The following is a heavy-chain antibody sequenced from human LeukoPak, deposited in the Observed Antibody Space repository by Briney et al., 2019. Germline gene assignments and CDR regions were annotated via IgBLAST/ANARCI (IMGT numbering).Heavy chain of an antibody. CDR1: GGSISRYY. CDR2: IYYSGST. CDR3: ARGGGGAVAGRRSYYYYGMDV. J-gene: IGHJ6*04. V-gene: IGHV4-59*01. D-gene: IGHD6-19*01. Sequence: SETLSLTCTVSGGSISRYYWSWIRQPPGKGLDWIGYIYYSGSTNYNPSLKSRVTISVDTSKNQFSLKLSSVTAADTAVYYCARGGGGAVAGRRSYYYYGMDVWGKGTTVTVSS.